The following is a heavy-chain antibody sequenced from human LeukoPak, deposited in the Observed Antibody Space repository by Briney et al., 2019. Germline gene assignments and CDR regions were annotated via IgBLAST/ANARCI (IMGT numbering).Heavy chain of an antibody. CDR3: ARATSYGGNSRFAFDI. D-gene: IGHD4-23*01. CDR1: GFTVSSNY. CDR2: FYSGGSR. V-gene: IGHV3-53*01. Sequence: PGGSLRLSCAASGFTVSSNYMSWVRQAPGKGLEWVSVFYSGGSRYYADSVKGRLTISRDNSKNTLYFQMNSLRAEDTAVYYCARATSYGGNSRFAFDIRGQGTMVTVSS. J-gene: IGHJ3*02.